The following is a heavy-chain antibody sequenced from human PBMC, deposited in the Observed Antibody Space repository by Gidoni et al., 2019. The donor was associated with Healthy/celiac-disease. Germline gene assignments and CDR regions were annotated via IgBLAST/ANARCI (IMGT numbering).Heavy chain of an antibody. Sequence: GLEWIGSIYYSGSTYYNPSLKSRVTISVDTSKNQFSLKLSSVTAADTAVYYCAGGYYDFWSGYSSDAFDIWGQGTMVTVSS. V-gene: IGHV4-39*01. J-gene: IGHJ3*02. D-gene: IGHD3-3*01. CDR2: IYYSGST. CDR3: AGGYYDFWSGYSSDAFDI.